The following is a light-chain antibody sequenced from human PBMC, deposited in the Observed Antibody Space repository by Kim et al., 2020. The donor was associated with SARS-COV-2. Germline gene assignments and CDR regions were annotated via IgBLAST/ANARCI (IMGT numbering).Light chain of an antibody. CDR3: QTWDTGIWV. J-gene: IGLJ3*02. CDR2: VNSDGSH. CDR1: SVNSNYA. V-gene: IGLV4-69*01. Sequence: ASVNLTCTLSSVNSNYASEWQQQQPEKGPRYLMKVNSDGSHIKGDGIPDRFSGSSSGAERYLTISSLQSEDEADYYCQTWDTGIWVFGGGTQLTVL.